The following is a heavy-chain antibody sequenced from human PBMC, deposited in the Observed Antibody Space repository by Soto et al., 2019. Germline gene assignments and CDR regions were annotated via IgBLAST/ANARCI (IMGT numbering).Heavy chain of an antibody. CDR2: IYYSGST. CDR1: GGSISSGGYY. J-gene: IGHJ6*02. V-gene: IGHV4-31*03. Sequence: SETLSLTCTVSGGSISSGGYYWSWIRQHPGKGLEWIGYIYYSGSTYYNPSLKSRVTISVDTSKNQFSLKLSSVTAADTAVYYRARAGVRGAPYYYYYGMDVWGQGTTVTVSS. CDR3: ARAGVRGAPYYYYYGMDV. D-gene: IGHD3-10*01.